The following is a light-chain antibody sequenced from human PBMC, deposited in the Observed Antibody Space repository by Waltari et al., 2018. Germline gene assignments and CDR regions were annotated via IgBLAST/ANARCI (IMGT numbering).Light chain of an antibody. CDR1: QSVSRP. Sequence: EIVLTQSPGTLSLSPGERATLSCRASQSVSRPLAWYQQKPGQAPRLLIYGASIRATGIPDRFSGSGSGTDFSLTISRLEPEDFAVYYCQHYVRLPVTFGQGTKVEIK. V-gene: IGKV3-20*01. J-gene: IGKJ1*01. CDR2: GAS. CDR3: QHYVRLPVT.